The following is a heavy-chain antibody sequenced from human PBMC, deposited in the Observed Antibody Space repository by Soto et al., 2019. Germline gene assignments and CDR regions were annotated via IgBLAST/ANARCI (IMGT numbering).Heavy chain of an antibody. V-gene: IGHV3-30-3*01. CDR2: ISYDGSNK. J-gene: IGHJ6*02. CDR1: GFTFSSYA. Sequence: QVQLVESGGGVVQPERSLRLSCAASGFTFSSYAMHWVRQAPGKGLEWVAVISYDGSNKYYADSVKGRFTISRDNSKNTLYLQMNSLRTEDTAVYYCARDRLRYNWNDFPYYYYGMDVWGQGTTVTVSS. D-gene: IGHD1-1*01. CDR3: ARDRLRYNWNDFPYYYYGMDV.